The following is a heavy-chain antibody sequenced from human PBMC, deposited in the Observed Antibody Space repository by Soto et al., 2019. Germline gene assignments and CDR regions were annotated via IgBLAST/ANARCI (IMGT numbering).Heavy chain of an antibody. J-gene: IGHJ4*02. D-gene: IGHD2-2*01. V-gene: IGHV4-39*01. CDR2: VYSSGST. Sequence: SETLSLTCTVSGDSIRSNSYYWSWIRQPPGKGLEWIAYVYSSGSTYYNPSLKSRVTISVDTSKRQFSLDLNSVTAADTAVYYCARMAHSSISCYYLDYWGRGTLVTVSS. CDR3: ARMAHSSISCYYLDY. CDR1: GDSIRSNSYY.